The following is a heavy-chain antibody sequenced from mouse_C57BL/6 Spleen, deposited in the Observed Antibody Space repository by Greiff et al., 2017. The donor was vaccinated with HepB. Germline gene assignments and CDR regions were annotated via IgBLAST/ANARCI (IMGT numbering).Heavy chain of an antibody. CDR1: GYTFTDYY. D-gene: IGHD1-1*01. CDR3: ARSLYGSSYAYARDY. J-gene: IGHJ4*01. Sequence: QVHVKQSGPELVKPGASVKISCKASGYTFTDYYISWVKQRPGQGLEWIGWIFPGSGSTYYTEKFKGKATLTVDKSSSTAYMLLSSLTSEDSAVYFCARSLYGSSYAYARDYWGQGTSVTVSS. V-gene: IGHV1-75*01. CDR2: IFPGSGST.